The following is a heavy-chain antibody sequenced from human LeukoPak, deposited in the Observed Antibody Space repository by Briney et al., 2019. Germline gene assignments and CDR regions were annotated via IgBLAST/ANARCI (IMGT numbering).Heavy chain of an antibody. J-gene: IGHJ6*03. CDR3: ARGLPSSSWQNYYYMDV. CDR2: INHSGST. CDR1: GGSFSGYY. V-gene: IGHV4-34*01. D-gene: IGHD6-13*01. Sequence: SETLSLTCAVYGGSFSGYYWSWIRQPPGKGLEWIGEINHSGSTNYNPSLKSRVTISVDTSKNQFSLKLSSVTAADTAVYYCARGLPSSSWQNYYYMDVWGKGTTVTVTS.